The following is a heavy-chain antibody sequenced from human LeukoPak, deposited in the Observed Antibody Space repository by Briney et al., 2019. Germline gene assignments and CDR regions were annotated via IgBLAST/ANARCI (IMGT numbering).Heavy chain of an antibody. V-gene: IGHV3-23*01. CDR1: GFTFSSYA. CDR3: AKGAGSPYYFDY. D-gene: IGHD1-1*01. CDR2: IRGNNGNT. Sequence: PGGSLRLSCAASGFTFSSYAMSWVRQAPGKGLESVSLIRGNNGNTYYADSVKGRFTISRDNSENTLYLQMNSLRDEDTAVYYCAKGAGSPYYFDYWCQGTLVTVSS. J-gene: IGHJ4*02.